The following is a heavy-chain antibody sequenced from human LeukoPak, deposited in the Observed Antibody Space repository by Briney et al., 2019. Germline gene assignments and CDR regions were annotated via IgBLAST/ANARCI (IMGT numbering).Heavy chain of an antibody. Sequence: ASVKVSCKASGYTFTSYGISWVRQAPGQGLEWMGWISAYNGNTNYAQKLQGRATMTTDTSTSTAYMELRSLRSDDTAVYYCAREYYDFWSGYHNWFDPWGQGTLVTVSS. V-gene: IGHV1-18*01. D-gene: IGHD3-3*01. CDR2: ISAYNGNT. CDR3: AREYYDFWSGYHNWFDP. CDR1: GYTFTSYG. J-gene: IGHJ5*02.